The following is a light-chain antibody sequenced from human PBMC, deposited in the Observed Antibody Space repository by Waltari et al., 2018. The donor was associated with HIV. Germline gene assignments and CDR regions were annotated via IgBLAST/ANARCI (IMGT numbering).Light chain of an antibody. CDR2: DAA. V-gene: IGKV3D-20*01. CDR1: QSVSRSY. Sequence: ELVLTQSPATLSLSPGERATLSCGASQSVSRSYLAWYQQKPGLSPRLLIDDAATRATGIPDRFSGRGSGTDFSLNSSRLEPEDFAVYYGQQYGSSTSDTFGQGTKLEIK. CDR3: QQYGSSTSDT. J-gene: IGKJ2*01.